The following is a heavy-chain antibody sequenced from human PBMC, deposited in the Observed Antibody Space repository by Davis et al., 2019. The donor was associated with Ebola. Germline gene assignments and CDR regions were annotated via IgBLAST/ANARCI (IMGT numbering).Heavy chain of an antibody. V-gene: IGHV5-51*01. CDR3: ARQTHHFLSGPRTWFDP. Sequence: GESLKISCKGSGYTSSNYWIGWVRQMPGKGLEWVGIIFLDDSDIRYSPSFQGHVTISADKSSSTAYIQWSSLKTSDTAMYYCARQTHHFLSGPRTWFDPWGQGTLVTVSS. D-gene: IGHD3-3*02. CDR1: GYTSSNYW. CDR2: IFLDDSDI. J-gene: IGHJ5*02.